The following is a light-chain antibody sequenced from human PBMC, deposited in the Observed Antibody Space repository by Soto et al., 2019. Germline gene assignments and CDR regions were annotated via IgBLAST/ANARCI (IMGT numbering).Light chain of an antibody. J-gene: IGLJ2*01. CDR1: SSNIGAGYD. CDR3: QSYDNNLVV. CDR2: VNI. V-gene: IGLV1-40*01. Sequence: QSLLTQPPSVSGAPGQRVTISCTWSSSNIGAGYDVHWYRQLPGTAPTVLIYVNINRPSGVPDRFSASKSGTSASLAITGLQAEDEADYYCQSYDNNLVVFGGGTKLTVL.